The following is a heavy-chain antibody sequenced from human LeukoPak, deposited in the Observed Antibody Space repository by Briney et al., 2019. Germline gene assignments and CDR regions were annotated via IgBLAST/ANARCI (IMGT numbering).Heavy chain of an antibody. CDR2: ISGSGTI. Sequence: SETLSLTCTVSGGSINSYWSWIRQPAGKGLEWIGRISGSGTITYNPALQSRLSISIDMSKNQLSLKLMSVTAADTAVYYCARDSGTTGEVRFDPWGQGTLVTVSS. CDR1: GGSINSY. J-gene: IGHJ5*02. CDR3: ARDSGTTGEVRFDP. V-gene: IGHV4-4*07. D-gene: IGHD3-10*01.